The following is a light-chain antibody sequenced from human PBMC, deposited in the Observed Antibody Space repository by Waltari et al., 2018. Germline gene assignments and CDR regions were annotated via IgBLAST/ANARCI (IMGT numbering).Light chain of an antibody. CDR3: QSADTYVI. CDR2: KDT. V-gene: IGLV3-25*03. Sequence: SYGLTQPPSVSVSPGQTARIPCSGDKIPKQYAYWYQQKSGQAPVLIIYKDTERPSGIPERFSGSASGTTVTLTISGVQVEDEAYYHCQSADTYVIFGGGTKLTVL. CDR1: KIPKQY. J-gene: IGLJ2*01.